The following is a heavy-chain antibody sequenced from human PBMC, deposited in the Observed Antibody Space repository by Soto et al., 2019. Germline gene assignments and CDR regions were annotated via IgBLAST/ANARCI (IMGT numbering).Heavy chain of an antibody. J-gene: IGHJ4*02. D-gene: IGHD6-19*01. CDR2: VSHDGRNT. V-gene: IGHV3-30*18. CDR1: GFTFSGYA. CDR3: AKGGRQWRVTYYFNY. Sequence: GGSLRLSCAAPGFTFSGYAMHWNHQAPGKELEWVAVVSHDGRNTHYAASVKGRFTIPRDSSKNTVSLEMTSLRAEDTAVYYCAKGGRQWRVTYYFNYWGRGALVTVSS.